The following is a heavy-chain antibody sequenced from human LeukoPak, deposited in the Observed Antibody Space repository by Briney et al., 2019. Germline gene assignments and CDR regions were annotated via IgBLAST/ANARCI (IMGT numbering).Heavy chain of an antibody. V-gene: IGHV4-59*01. CDR1: VCTISAYN. J-gene: IGHJ4*02. Sequence: SETLSLTCTGSVCTISAYNWSWIRQPPGKGLEWIGYIYYSGSTNYNPSLKSRVTISVDTSKNQFSLNLSSVTAADTAVYYCARSERYNSGWYFYFDYWGQGTLVTVSS. CDR3: ARSERYNSGWYFYFDY. D-gene: IGHD6-19*01. CDR2: IYYSGST.